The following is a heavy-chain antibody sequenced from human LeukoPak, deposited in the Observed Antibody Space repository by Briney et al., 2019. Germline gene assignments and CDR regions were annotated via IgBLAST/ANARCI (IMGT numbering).Heavy chain of an antibody. Sequence: PSETLSLTCAVYGGSLSGYYWSWIRQPPGKGLEWIGEINHSGSTNYNPSLKSRVTISVDTSKNQFSLKLSSVTAADTAVYYCARGLFVGPHPVHIAAAGPFDYWGQGTLVTVSS. D-gene: IGHD6-13*01. V-gene: IGHV4-34*01. CDR3: ARGLFVGPHPVHIAAAGPFDY. CDR2: INHSGST. J-gene: IGHJ4*02. CDR1: GGSLSGYY.